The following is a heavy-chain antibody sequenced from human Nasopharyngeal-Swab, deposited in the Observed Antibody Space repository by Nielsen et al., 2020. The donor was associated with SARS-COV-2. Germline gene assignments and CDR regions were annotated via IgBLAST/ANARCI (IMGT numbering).Heavy chain of an antibody. D-gene: IGHD4-17*01. CDR2: IKQDGSEK. V-gene: IGHV3-7*01. Sequence: GESLKISCAASGFTFSSYWMSWVRQAPGKGLEWVANIKQDGSEKYYVDSVKGRFTISRDNAKNSLYLQMNSLRAEDTAVYYCAKDLVRDTYYFDYWGQGTLVTVSS. CDR3: AKDLVRDTYYFDY. J-gene: IGHJ4*02. CDR1: GFTFSSYW.